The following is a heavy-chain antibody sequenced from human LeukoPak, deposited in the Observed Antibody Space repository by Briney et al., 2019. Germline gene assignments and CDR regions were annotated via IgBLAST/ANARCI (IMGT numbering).Heavy chain of an antibody. V-gene: IGHV3-30*04. CDR2: MSFDVNNK. CDR3: ARGGDTSGSHDPAGFDY. Sequence: GGSLRLSCATSGFTFSSYAFHWVRQAPGKGLEWVATMSFDVNNKYYADSVKGRFTISRDNSKNTLYLQMNSLRAEDTAVYYCARGGDTSGSHDPAGFDYWGQGTLVTVSS. J-gene: IGHJ4*02. D-gene: IGHD6-19*01. CDR1: GFTFSSYA.